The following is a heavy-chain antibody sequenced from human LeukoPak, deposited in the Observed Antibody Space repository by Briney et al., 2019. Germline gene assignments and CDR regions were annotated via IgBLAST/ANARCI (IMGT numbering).Heavy chain of an antibody. V-gene: IGHV4-59*08. Sequence: PSETLSLTCTVSGGSISSYYWSWIRQPPGKGLEWIGYICYSGSTNYNPSLKSRVTISVDTSKNQFSLKLSSVTAADTAVYYCARQVGIAAAGTHFDYWGRGTLVTVSS. CDR2: ICYSGST. CDR3: ARQVGIAAAGTHFDY. D-gene: IGHD6-13*01. CDR1: GGSISSYY. J-gene: IGHJ4*02.